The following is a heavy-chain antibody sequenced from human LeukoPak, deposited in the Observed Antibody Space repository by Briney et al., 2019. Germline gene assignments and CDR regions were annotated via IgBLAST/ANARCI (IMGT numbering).Heavy chain of an antibody. J-gene: IGHJ4*02. D-gene: IGHD2-2*02. CDR1: GGSISSGGYY. CDR3: ARRSRVPAAIYFDY. Sequence: PSQTLSLTCTVSGGSISSGGYYWSWIRQHPGKGLEWIGYIYYSGSTYYNPSLKSRVTTSVDTSKNQFSLKLSSVTAADTAVYYCARRSRVPAAIYFDYWGQGTLVTVSS. CDR2: IYYSGST. V-gene: IGHV4-31*03.